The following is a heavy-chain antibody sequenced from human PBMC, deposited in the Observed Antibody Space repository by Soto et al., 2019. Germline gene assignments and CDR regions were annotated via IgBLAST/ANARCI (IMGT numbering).Heavy chain of an antibody. D-gene: IGHD3-3*02. CDR1: GFTFTTYA. V-gene: IGHV3-30*14. CDR3: ARASWTFVDPYHFDY. CDR2: ISNDGRGK. J-gene: IGHJ4*02. Sequence: GGSLRLSCAASGFTFTTYAIHWVRQAPGKGLEWVAVISNDGRGKYYADSVKGQVTISADNSISTAYLQWSSLKASDTAMYYCARASWTFVDPYHFDYWGQGTLVTVSS.